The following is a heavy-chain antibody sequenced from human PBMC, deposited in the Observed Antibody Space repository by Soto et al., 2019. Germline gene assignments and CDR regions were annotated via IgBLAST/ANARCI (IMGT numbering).Heavy chain of an antibody. Sequence: SQTLSLTCAISGDSVSSSTGAWNWIRQSPSRGLEWLGRTYYRSKWYYDYAVSVKSRITINPDTSKNQFSLQLKSVTPEDTAVYFCAKGDNLGPKTGYAFDPWGQGIMVTVSS. CDR2: TYYRSKWYY. CDR1: GDSVSSSTGA. CDR3: AKGDNLGPKTGYAFDP. D-gene: IGHD5-12*01. J-gene: IGHJ5*02. V-gene: IGHV6-1*01.